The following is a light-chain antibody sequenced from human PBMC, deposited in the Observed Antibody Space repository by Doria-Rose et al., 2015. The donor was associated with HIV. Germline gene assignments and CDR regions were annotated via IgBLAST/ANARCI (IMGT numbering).Light chain of an antibody. CDR1: SSDVGSYNL. V-gene: IGLV2-23*02. CDR2: EVS. CDR3: YSYVGSSTVV. Sequence: QSALIQPASVSGSPGQSITISCTGTSSDVGSYNLVSWYQQYPGKAPKLMIFEVSKRPSGISNRFSGSKSGNTASLTIPGLQAEDEADYYCYSYVGSSTVVFGGGTKLTVL. J-gene: IGLJ3*02.